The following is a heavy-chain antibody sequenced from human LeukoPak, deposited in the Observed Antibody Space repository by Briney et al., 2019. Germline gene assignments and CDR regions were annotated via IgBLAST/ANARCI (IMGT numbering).Heavy chain of an antibody. J-gene: IGHJ5*02. CDR3: AEDPYCSSTSCSLRWFDP. CDR1: GFTFSSYG. CDR2: IRYDGSNK. Sequence: GGSLRLSCAASGFTFSSYGMHWVRQAPGKGLEWVAFIRYDGSNKYYADSVKGRFTISRDNSKNTLYLQMNSLRAEDTAVYYCAEDPYCSSTSCSLRWFDPWGQGTLVTVSS. D-gene: IGHD2-2*01. V-gene: IGHV3-30*02.